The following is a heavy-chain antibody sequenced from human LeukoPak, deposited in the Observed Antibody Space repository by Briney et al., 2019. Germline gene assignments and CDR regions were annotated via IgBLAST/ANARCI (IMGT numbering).Heavy chain of an antibody. CDR3: ARDTNWGSIAFDI. D-gene: IGHD7-27*01. CDR2: ISSSSSYI. CDR1: GFTFSSYS. V-gene: IGHV3-21*01. Sequence: GGSLRLSCAASGFTFSSYSTNWVRQAPGKGLEWVSSISSSSSYIYYADSVKGRFTISRDNAKNSLYLQMNSLRAEDTAVYYCARDTNWGSIAFDIWGQGTMVTVSS. J-gene: IGHJ3*02.